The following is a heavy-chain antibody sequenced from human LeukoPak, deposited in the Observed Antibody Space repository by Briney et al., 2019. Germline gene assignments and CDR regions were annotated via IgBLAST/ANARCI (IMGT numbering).Heavy chain of an antibody. V-gene: IGHV3-33*01. CDR3: ARDQASVATIYFDY. D-gene: IGHD5-24*01. CDR2: IWYDGSNK. CDR1: GFTFSSYG. Sequence: GGSLRLSCAASGFTFSSYGMHWVRQAPGKGLEWVAVIWYDGSNKYYADSVKGRFTISRDNSENTLYLQMNSLRAEDTAVYYCARDQASVATIYFDYWGQGTLVTVSS. J-gene: IGHJ4*02.